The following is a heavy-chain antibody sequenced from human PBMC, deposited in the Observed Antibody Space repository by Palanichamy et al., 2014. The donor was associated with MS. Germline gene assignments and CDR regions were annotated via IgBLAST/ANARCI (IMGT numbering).Heavy chain of an antibody. CDR1: GFTVSTNY. Sequence: VESGGGLVQPGGSLRLSCAASGFTVSTNYMTWVRQAPGKGLEWVSLIYSGGSTYNADSVRGRFTISRDNSNNTVYLQMNSLRAEDTAVYYCARSPSTSSGLDYWGQGTLVTVSS. CDR2: IYSGGST. D-gene: IGHD6-19*01. CDR3: ARSPSTSSGLDY. V-gene: IGHV3-66*01. J-gene: IGHJ4*02.